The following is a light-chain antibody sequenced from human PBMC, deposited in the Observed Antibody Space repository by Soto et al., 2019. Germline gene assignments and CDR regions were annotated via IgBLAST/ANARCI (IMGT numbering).Light chain of an antibody. Sequence: IVMTQSPATLSVSPGERATLSCRASRSVSSNLAWYQQKPGQAPRLLMYGASTRATGITARFSGSGSGTEFTLTINSMQSEEFAVYYCQQYNHWPGTFGQGTKVEIK. V-gene: IGKV3-15*01. CDR3: QQYNHWPGT. CDR2: GAS. CDR1: RSVSSN. J-gene: IGKJ1*01.